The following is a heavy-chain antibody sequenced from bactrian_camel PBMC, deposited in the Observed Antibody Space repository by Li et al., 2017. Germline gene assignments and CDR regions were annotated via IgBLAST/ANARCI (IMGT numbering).Heavy chain of an antibody. Sequence: HVQLVESGGGSVQAGGSLTLSCTASRLAYSTNCMGWFRQAPGKEREEVAVIDSDGSTRYSDSVKGRYTLSKDNTKNTLYLQMNSLRPDDTAMYYCAANPQWSDVCFRGIVGWFPIWGQGTQVTVS. CDR1: RLAYSTNC. D-gene: IGHD2*01. CDR3: AANPQWSDVCFRGIVGWFPI. J-gene: IGHJ4*01. CDR2: IDSDGST. V-gene: IGHV3S53*01.